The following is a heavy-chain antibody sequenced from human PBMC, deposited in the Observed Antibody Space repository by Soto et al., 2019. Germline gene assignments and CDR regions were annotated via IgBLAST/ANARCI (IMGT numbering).Heavy chain of an antibody. CDR1: GYTFTGYY. D-gene: IGHD3-10*01. Sequence: QVQLVQSGAEVKKPGASVKVSCKASGYTFTGYYMHWVRQAPGQGLEWMGSINPNSGGTNNAQKFQGWATMTRDTHISTAYMELSRLRSDDTAVYYCAREPNRWGEYNWFDPWGQGTLVTVSS. CDR2: INPNSGGT. CDR3: AREPNRWGEYNWFDP. V-gene: IGHV1-2*04. J-gene: IGHJ5*02.